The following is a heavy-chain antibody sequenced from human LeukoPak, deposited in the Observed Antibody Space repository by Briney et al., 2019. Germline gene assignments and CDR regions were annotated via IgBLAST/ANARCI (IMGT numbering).Heavy chain of an antibody. D-gene: IGHD6-13*01. V-gene: IGHV3-7*04. CDR2: IKQDGSEK. J-gene: IGHJ3*02. CDR3: ARDEYSSSWYNDAFDI. CDR1: GFTFSSYW. Sequence: PGGSLRLSCAASGFTFSSYWMSWVRPAAGKGLEWVANIKQDGSEKYYVDSVKGRSTISRDNAKNSLYLQMNSLRAEDTAVYYCARDEYSSSWYNDAFDIWGQGTMVTVSS.